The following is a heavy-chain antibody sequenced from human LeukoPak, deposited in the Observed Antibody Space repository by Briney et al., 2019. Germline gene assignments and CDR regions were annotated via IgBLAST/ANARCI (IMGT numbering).Heavy chain of an antibody. CDR1: GFTFSSYG. J-gene: IGHJ6*02. Sequence: QPGRSLRLSCAASGFTFSSYGMHWVRQAPGKGLEWVAVIWYDGSNKYYADSVKGRFTISRDNSKNTLYLQMNSLRAEDTAVYYCARDFEGGSSGWYITYYYYYYGMDVWGQGTTVTVSS. V-gene: IGHV3-33*01. CDR2: IWYDGSNK. CDR3: ARDFEGGSSGWYITYYYYYYGMDV. D-gene: IGHD6-19*01.